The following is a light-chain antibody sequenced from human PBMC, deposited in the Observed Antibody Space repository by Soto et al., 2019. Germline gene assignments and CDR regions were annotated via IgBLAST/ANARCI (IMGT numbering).Light chain of an antibody. CDR3: QQFDKLIT. Sequence: EIVLTQSPATLSLSPWERATLSCGASQTISNNFLAWYQQRPGLAPRLLIYDASNRAAGIPDRFSGSGSGTDFTLTISRLEPEDFAVYYCQQFDKLITFGGGTKVEI. CDR1: QTISNNF. V-gene: IGKV3D-20*01. J-gene: IGKJ4*01. CDR2: DAS.